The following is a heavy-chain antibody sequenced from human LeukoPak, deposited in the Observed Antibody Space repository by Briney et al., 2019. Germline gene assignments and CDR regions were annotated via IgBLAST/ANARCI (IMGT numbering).Heavy chain of an antibody. D-gene: IGHD3-3*01. V-gene: IGHV3-64*01. J-gene: IGHJ6*03. Sequence: GGSLRLSCAAPGFTFSSYAMHWVRQAPGKGLEYVSAISSNGGSTYYANSVKGRFTISRDNSKNTLYLQMGSLRAEDMAVYYCARAAPTYYDFWSGYYHYYYYYMDVWGKGTTVTVSS. CDR1: GFTFSSYA. CDR3: ARAAPTYYDFWSGYYHYYYYYMDV. CDR2: ISSNGGST.